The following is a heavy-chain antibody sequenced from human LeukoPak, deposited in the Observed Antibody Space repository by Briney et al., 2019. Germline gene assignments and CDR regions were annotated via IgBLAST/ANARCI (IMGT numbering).Heavy chain of an antibody. D-gene: IGHD1-1*01. CDR1: GDSVSRKSAA. Sequence: SQTLSLTCAISGDSVSRKSAAWYWIRQSPSRGLEWLGRTYYRSQWYDDYAVSLKSRITINPDTSKNHFSLHLNAVTPEDTAVYYCARGAVGQPRSKGDVFDIWGQGTMVTVSS. V-gene: IGHV6-1*01. CDR2: TYYRSQWYD. CDR3: ARGAVGQPRSKGDVFDI. J-gene: IGHJ3*02.